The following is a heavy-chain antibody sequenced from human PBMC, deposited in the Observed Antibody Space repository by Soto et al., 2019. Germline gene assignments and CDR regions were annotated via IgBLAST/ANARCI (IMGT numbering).Heavy chain of an antibody. Sequence: LSLTGAVSGGSISSGGYSWSWIRQPPGKGLEWIGYIYHSGSTYYNPSLKSRVTISVDRSKNQFSLKLSSVTAADTAVYYCARGGLLWFGAPDAFDIWGQGTMVTVSS. CDR1: GGSISSGGYS. CDR3: ARGGLLWFGAPDAFDI. D-gene: IGHD3-10*01. CDR2: IYHSGST. J-gene: IGHJ3*02. V-gene: IGHV4-30-2*01.